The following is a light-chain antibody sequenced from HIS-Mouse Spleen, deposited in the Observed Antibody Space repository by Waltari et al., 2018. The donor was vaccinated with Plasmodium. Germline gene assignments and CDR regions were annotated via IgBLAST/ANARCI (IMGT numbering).Light chain of an antibody. CDR1: SRDVGGYNY. J-gene: IGLJ1*01. CDR3: CSYAGSYTYV. Sequence: QSALTQPRSVSGSPGQSVTISCPGTSRDVGGYNYVSCYQQHQSKAPKLMIYDVSKRPSGVPDRFSGSKSGNTASLTISGLQAEDEADYYCCSYAGSYTYVFGTGTKVTVL. CDR2: DVS. V-gene: IGLV2-11*01.